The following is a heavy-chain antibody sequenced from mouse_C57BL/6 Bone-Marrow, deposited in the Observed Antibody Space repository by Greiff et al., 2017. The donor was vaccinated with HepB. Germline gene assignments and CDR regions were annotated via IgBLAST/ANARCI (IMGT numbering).Heavy chain of an antibody. V-gene: IGHV14-3*01. J-gene: IGHJ2*01. Sequence: EVNVVESVAELVRPGASVKLSCTASGFNIKNTYMHWVKQRPEQGLEWIGRIDPANGNTKYAPKFQGKATITADTSSNTAYLQLSSLTSEDTAIYYCARSNYGSSSYYFDYWGQGTTLTVSS. D-gene: IGHD1-1*01. CDR1: GFNIKNTY. CDR3: ARSNYGSSSYYFDY. CDR2: IDPANGNT.